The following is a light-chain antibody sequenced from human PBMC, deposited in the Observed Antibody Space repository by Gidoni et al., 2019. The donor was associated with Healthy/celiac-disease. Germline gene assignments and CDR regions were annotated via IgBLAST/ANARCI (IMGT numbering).Light chain of an antibody. J-gene: IGLJ2*01. CDR3: AAWDDSLNGPV. V-gene: IGLV1-44*01. CDR2: SNN. Sequence: QSVLTQPPYASGTPGQRVTISCSGSRSNIGSNTVNWYQQLPGTAPKLLIYSNNQRPSGVPDRFSGSKSGTSASLAISGLQSEDEADYYCAAWDDSLNGPVFGGGTKLTVL. CDR1: RSNIGSNT.